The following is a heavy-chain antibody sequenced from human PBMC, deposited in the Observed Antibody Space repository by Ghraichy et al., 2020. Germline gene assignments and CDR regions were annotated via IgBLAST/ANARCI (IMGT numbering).Heavy chain of an antibody. CDR1: GFIFNNYG. D-gene: IGHD3-3*01. CDR3: AKGASFDFYGLDV. Sequence: GGSLRLSCAASGFIFNNYGMHWVRQAPGKGPEWVAALSYDGSGQSYADSVTGRFTISRDNSNNTLYLQMNSLGTEDTAIYYCAKGASFDFYGLDVWGQGTTGTV. J-gene: IGHJ6*02. V-gene: IGHV3-30*18. CDR2: LSYDGSGQ.